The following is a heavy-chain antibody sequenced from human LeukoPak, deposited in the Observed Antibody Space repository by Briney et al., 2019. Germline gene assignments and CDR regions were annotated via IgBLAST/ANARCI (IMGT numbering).Heavy chain of an antibody. Sequence: GGSLRLSCAASGFTFSSYSMTWVRQAPGKGLEWVSSISRSSSEVYYADSVKGRITISRDNAKNSLYLQMNSLRAEDTAVYYCARDRTDDYDLDWGQGTLVTVSS. D-gene: IGHD4-17*01. CDR3: ARDRTDDYDLD. CDR2: ISRSSSEV. J-gene: IGHJ4*02. CDR1: GFTFSSYS. V-gene: IGHV3-21*01.